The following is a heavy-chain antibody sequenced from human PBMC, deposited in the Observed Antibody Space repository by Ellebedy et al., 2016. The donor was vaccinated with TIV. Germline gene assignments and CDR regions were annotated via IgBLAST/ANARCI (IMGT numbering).Heavy chain of an antibody. CDR1: GFTFSSYA. J-gene: IGHJ4*02. V-gene: IGHV3-23*01. CDR2: ISGSGGST. D-gene: IGHD6-19*01. CDR3: AKDPGGIAVAVVGN. Sequence: GGSLRLSXVVSGFTFSSYAMSWVRQAPGKGLEWVSGISGSGGSTYYADSVKGRFTISRDNSKNTLYLQMNSLRAEDTAVYYCAKDPGGIAVAVVGNWGQGTLVTVSS.